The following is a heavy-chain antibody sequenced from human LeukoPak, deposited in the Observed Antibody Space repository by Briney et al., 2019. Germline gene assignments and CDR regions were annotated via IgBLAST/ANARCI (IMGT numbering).Heavy chain of an antibody. V-gene: IGHV3-23*01. CDR2: ISGSGGST. CDR3: AKDPLVVVTASYAFDI. CDR1: GFTFSSYA. Sequence: GGSLRPSCAASGFTFSSYAMSWVRQAPGKGLEWASAISGSGGSTYYADSVKGRFTISRDNTKNTLYLQMNSLRAEDTAVYYCAKDPLVVVTASYAFDIWGQGTMVTVSS. J-gene: IGHJ3*02. D-gene: IGHD2-21*02.